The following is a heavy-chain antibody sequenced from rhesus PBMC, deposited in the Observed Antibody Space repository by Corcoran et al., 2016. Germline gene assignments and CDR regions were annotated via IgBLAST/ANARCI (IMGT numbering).Heavy chain of an antibody. CDR1: GYTFTSYY. D-gene: IGHD2-39*01. CDR2: INPSNGTT. J-gene: IGHJ5-1*01. V-gene: IGHV1S9*01. CDR3: TRDLRRRFDV. Sequence: QVQLVQSGAEVKKPGASVKLSCKASGYTFTSYYINWVRQAPGQVLEWMEGINPSNGTTGYAQKFQGRVTMTRDTSTSTAYMELSSLRSEDTAGYYCTRDLRRRFDVWGPGVLVTVSS.